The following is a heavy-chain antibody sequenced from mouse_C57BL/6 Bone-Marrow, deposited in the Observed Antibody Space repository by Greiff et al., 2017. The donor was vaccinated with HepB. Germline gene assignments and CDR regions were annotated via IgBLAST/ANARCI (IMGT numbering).Heavy chain of an antibody. J-gene: IGHJ1*03. Sequence: EVQPQQSGTVLARPGASVKMSCKTSGYTFTSYWMHWVKQRPGQGLEWIGAIYPGNSDTSYNQKFKGKAKLTAVTSASTAYMELSSLTNEDSAVYYCTHGGYYYGSSYWYFDVWGTGTTVTVSS. CDR2: IYPGNSDT. CDR1: GYTFTSYW. V-gene: IGHV1-5*01. CDR3: THGGYYYGSSYWYFDV. D-gene: IGHD1-1*01.